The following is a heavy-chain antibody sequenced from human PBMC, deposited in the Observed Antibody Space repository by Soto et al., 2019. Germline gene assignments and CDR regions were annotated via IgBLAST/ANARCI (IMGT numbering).Heavy chain of an antibody. Sequence: EASVKVSCKASGGTFSSYAISWVRQAPGQGLEWMGGIIPIFGTANYAQKFQGRVTITADESTSTAYMELSSLRSEDTAVYYCARRRLSSTNVPFDYWGQGTLVTVSS. V-gene: IGHV1-69*13. D-gene: IGHD6-13*01. CDR2: IIPIFGTA. CDR3: ARRRLSSTNVPFDY. J-gene: IGHJ4*02. CDR1: GGTFSSYA.